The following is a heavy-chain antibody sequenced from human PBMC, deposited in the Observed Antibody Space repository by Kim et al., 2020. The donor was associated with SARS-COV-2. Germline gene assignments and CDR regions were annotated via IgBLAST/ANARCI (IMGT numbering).Heavy chain of an antibody. CDR3: ARGTRQWLLRWPYYYYLDV. J-gene: IGHJ6*03. V-gene: IGHV4-34*01. CDR1: GGSFSGYY. D-gene: IGHD6-19*01. CDR2: INHGGST. Sequence: SETLSLTCAVYGGSFSGYYWSWIRQPPGKGLEWIGEINHGGSTNYNPSLKSRVTISVDTSKNQFSLRLTAVTAADTAVYYCARGTRQWLLRWPYYYYLDVWGQGTTGTVSS.